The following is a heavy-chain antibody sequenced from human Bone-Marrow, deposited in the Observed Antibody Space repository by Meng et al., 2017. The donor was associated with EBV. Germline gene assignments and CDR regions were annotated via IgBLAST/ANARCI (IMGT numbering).Heavy chain of an antibody. V-gene: IGHV4-30-4*01. D-gene: IGHD4-17*01. J-gene: IGHJ4*02. CDR2: IYYSGST. Sequence: VQLPVPGPGHVNLSQTLFPTCAVSGGSNISGGYYRSWSRQPPGKGLEWIGYIYYSGSTYYNPSLKSRVTISVDTSKNQFSLKLCSVTAADTAVYYCARADDGDYYFDYWGQGTLVTVSS. CDR1: GGSNISGGYY. CDR3: ARADDGDYYFDY.